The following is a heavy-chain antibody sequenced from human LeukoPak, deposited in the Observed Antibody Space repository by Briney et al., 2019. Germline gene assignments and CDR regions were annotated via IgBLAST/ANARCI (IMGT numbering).Heavy chain of an antibody. CDR2: ISSSSSYI. CDR1: GFTFSSYS. J-gene: IGHJ4*02. CDR3: AKESCSSTSCYDPIDY. Sequence: GGSLRLSCAASGFTFSSYSMNWVRQAPGKGLEWVSSISSSSSYIYYADSVKGRFTISRDNSKNTLYLQMNSLRAEDTAVYYCAKESCSSTSCYDPIDYWGQGTLVTVSS. V-gene: IGHV3-21*04. D-gene: IGHD2-2*01.